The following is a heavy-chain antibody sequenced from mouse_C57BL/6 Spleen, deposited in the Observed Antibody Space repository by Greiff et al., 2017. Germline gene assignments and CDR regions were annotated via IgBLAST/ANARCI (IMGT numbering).Heavy chain of an antibody. D-gene: IGHD4-1*01. CDR1: GFTFSSYA. Sequence: EVKLMESGGGLVKPGGSLKLSCAASGFTFSSYAMSWVRQTPEKRLEWVATISAGGSYTYYPDNVKGRFTISRDNAKNNLYLQMSHLKSEDTAMYYCALTGRGYWLDYWGQGTTLTVAS. J-gene: IGHJ2*01. CDR2: ISAGGSYT. V-gene: IGHV5-4*03. CDR3: ALTGRGYWLDY.